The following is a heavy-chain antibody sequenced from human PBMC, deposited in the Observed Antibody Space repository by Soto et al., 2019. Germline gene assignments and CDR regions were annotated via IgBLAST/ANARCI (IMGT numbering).Heavy chain of an antibody. CDR2: ISGSGGST. Sequence: GGSLRLSCAASGFTFSSYAMSWVRQAPGKGLEWVSAISGSGGSTYYADSVKGRFTISRDNSKNTLYLQMNSLRAEDTAVYYCAKDLSYGSSGSGFDYWGQGTLVTAPQ. V-gene: IGHV3-23*01. CDR3: AKDLSYGSSGSGFDY. D-gene: IGHD3-22*01. J-gene: IGHJ4*02. CDR1: GFTFSSYA.